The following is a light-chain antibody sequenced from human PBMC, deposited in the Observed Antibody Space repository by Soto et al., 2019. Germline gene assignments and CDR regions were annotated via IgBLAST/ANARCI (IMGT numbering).Light chain of an antibody. CDR1: KNDIGVYDF. CDR2: EVV. V-gene: IGLV2-8*01. J-gene: IGLJ1*01. CDR3: QSYDSSLSGYV. Sequence: QSVLTQPPSASGSPGQSVTISCTGTKNDIGVYDFVSWYQHHSGKAPRLIIYEVVQRPSGVPDRFSGSKSGNTASLTVSGLQAADEADYYCQSYDSSLSGYVFGTGTKATVL.